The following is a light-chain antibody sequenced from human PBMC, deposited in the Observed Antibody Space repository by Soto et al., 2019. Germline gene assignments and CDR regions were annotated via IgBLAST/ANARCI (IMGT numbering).Light chain of an antibody. J-gene: IGKJ1*01. Sequence: IQITHPSSTLPAYVGDRVTITCRASQSISSWLAWHQQKPGKAPKLLIYDASSLGSGVPSRVSGSGSGTEFTLTISILQPDDFATYYCQQYNSYSPWTFGQGTKVHIK. V-gene: IGKV1-5*01. CDR1: QSISSW. CDR3: QQYNSYSPWT. CDR2: DAS.